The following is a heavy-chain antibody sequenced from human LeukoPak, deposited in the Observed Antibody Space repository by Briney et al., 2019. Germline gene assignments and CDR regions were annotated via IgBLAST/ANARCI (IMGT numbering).Heavy chain of an antibody. D-gene: IGHD4-23*01. V-gene: IGHV1-69*05. Sequence: SVKVSCKASGGTFSSYAISWVRQAPGQGLGWMGRIIPIFGPANYPQNFQGRVTISTDKSTTTVYMELSSLRFDDTAVYYCARDDRLWGGNPNMDVWGKGTTVTVS. J-gene: IGHJ6*03. CDR1: GGTFSSYA. CDR2: IIPIFGPA. CDR3: ARDDRLWGGNPNMDV.